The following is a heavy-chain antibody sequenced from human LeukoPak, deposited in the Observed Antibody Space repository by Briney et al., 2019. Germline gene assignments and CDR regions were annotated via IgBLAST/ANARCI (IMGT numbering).Heavy chain of an antibody. CDR2: IYPDDSDT. V-gene: IGHV5-51*01. CDR1: GYSFTSYW. Sequence: GESLKISCKGSGYSFTSYWIGWVRQMPGKGLEWMGIIYPDDSDTRYSPSFQGQVTISADKSISTAYLEWSSLKASDTAMYYCARDKVYDFWSGKGDAFDIWGQGTMVTVSS. J-gene: IGHJ3*02. D-gene: IGHD3-3*01. CDR3: ARDKVYDFWSGKGDAFDI.